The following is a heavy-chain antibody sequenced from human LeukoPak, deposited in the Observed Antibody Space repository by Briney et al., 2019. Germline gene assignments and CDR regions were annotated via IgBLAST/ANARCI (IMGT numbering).Heavy chain of an antibody. CDR1: GGSISSYY. J-gene: IGHJ6*02. CDR3: ARDTYCSSTSCYFDYYGMDV. CDR2: IYTSGST. D-gene: IGHD2-2*01. Sequence: SETLTLTCTVSGGSISSYYWSWIRQPAGKGLEWIGRIYTSGSTTYNPSLKSRVTMSVDTSKNQCSLKLSSVTAADTAVYYCARDTYCSSTSCYFDYYGMDVWGQGTTVTVSS. V-gene: IGHV4-4*07.